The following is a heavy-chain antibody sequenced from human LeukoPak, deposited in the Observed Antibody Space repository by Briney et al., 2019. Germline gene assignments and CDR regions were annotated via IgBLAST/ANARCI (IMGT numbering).Heavy chain of an antibody. CDR1: SGSFSGYY. V-gene: IGHV4-34*01. Sequence: SETLSLTCAVYSGSFSGYYWSWIRQPPGKGLEWIGEINHSGSTNYNPSLKSRVTISVDPSKNQFSLKLSSVTAADTAVYYCAREEWEPRLVDYWGQGTLVTVSS. D-gene: IGHD1-26*01. J-gene: IGHJ4*02. CDR3: AREEWEPRLVDY. CDR2: INHSGST.